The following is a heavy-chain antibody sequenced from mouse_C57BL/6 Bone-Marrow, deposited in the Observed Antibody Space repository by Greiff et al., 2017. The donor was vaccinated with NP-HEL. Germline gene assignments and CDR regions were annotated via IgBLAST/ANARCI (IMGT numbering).Heavy chain of an antibody. CDR2: IYPRSGNT. Sequence: QVQLQQSGAELARPGASVKLSCKASGYTFTSYGISWVKQRTGQGLEWIGEIYPRSGNTYYNEKFKGKATLTADKSSSTAYMELRSLTSEDSAVYFCAREAIYYYGSSYLYYFDYWGQGTTLTVSS. D-gene: IGHD1-1*01. J-gene: IGHJ2*01. CDR3: AREAIYYYGSSYLYYFDY. V-gene: IGHV1-81*01. CDR1: GYTFTSYG.